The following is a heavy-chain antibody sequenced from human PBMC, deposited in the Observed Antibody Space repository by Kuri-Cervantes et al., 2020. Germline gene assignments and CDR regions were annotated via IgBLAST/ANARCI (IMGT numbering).Heavy chain of an antibody. CDR2: IKQDGSER. CDR3: ARGLNWFDP. J-gene: IGHJ5*02. CDR1: GFSSRNYW. D-gene: IGHD2-21*02. V-gene: IGHV3-7*01. Sequence: GGSLTLTCATSGFSSRNYWMRWVRQAPVKGLEWVANIKQDGSERYYVDSVKGRFTISRDNAKNSLFLQMNSLRAEDTAIYYCARGLNWFDPWGQGTLVTVSS.